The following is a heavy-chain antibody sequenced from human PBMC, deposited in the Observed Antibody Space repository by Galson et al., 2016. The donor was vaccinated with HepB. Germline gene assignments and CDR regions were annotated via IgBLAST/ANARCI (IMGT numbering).Heavy chain of an antibody. J-gene: IGHJ6*02. CDR3: ARVKRAGRQLVAKTQNYHTVDV. V-gene: IGHV3-23*01. Sequence: SLRLSCAASGFTFISHAMSWVRQAPGKGLEWVSTITGSGGSTYYGDSVKGRFTISRDNSQNTVYRQMNSLRGDDTAVYYCARVKRAGRQLVAKTQNYHTVDVVGQGTTVTVSS. D-gene: IGHD6-13*01. CDR1: GFTFISHA. CDR2: ITGSGGST.